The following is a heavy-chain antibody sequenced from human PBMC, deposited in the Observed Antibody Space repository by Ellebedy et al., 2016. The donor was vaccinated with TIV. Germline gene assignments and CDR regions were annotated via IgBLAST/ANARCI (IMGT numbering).Heavy chain of an antibody. D-gene: IGHD2-15*01. CDR1: GFAVNSYY. J-gene: IGHJ4*02. V-gene: IGHV3-53*01. CDR2: IFTSDIT. CDR3: AVVDFC. Sequence: PGGSLRLSCAASGFAVNSYYITWARQAPGKGLYWVSVIFTSDITSYADSVRGRFTISRDTYKNTVSLQMNSLRVEDTAIYYCAVVDFCWGQGTLVTVSS.